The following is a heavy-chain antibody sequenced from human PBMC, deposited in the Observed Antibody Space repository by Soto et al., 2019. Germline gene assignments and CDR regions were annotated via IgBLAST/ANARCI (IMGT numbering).Heavy chain of an antibody. CDR2: ISSSSSYI. Sequence: GGSLRLSCGASGFTFSSYSMNWVRQAPGKGLEWVSSISSSSSYIYYADSVKGRFTISRDNAKNSLYLQMNSLRAEDRAVYYCARYRPRGYSYGANYYYGMDVWGQGTTVTVSS. CDR3: ARYRPRGYSYGANYYYGMDV. CDR1: GFTFSSYS. V-gene: IGHV3-21*01. J-gene: IGHJ6*02. D-gene: IGHD5-18*01.